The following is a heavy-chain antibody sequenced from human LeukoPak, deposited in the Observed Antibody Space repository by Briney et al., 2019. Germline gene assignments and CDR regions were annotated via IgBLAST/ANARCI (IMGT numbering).Heavy chain of an antibody. V-gene: IGHV1-69*02. D-gene: IGHD3-10*01. J-gene: IGHJ6*02. CDR2: IIPILGIA. Sequence: SVHVSCKGFGGTLSRYLISWLRQAPGQQREWLGRIIPILGIANYAQKIQGRVTNTADKSTSTAYMELSSLRSEDTAVYYCASFRWFGELSPYYGMDVWGQGTTVTVSS. CDR3: ASFRWFGELSPYYGMDV. CDR1: GGTLSRYL.